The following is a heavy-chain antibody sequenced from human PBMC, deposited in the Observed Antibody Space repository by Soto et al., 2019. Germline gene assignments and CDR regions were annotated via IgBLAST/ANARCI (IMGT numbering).Heavy chain of an antibody. CDR2: VSHDGVNK. CDR1: GFSFRNYN. D-gene: IGHD2-15*01. J-gene: IGHJ3*02. V-gene: IGHV3-30-3*01. CDR3: VRETQIVMVVVPTPGSPGAFDM. Sequence: QMQLVEFGGGVVQPGRSLRLSCAASGFSFRNYNLHWVRQAPGKGLEWVAVVSHDGVNKHYAESVKGRLSISRDSSRDTLYLQMNSLRPEDTAVYYCVRETQIVMVVVPTPGSPGAFDMWGQGTMVTVSS.